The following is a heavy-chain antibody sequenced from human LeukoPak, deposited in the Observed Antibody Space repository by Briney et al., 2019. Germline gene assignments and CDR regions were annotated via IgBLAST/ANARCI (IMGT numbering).Heavy chain of an antibody. J-gene: IGHJ4*02. V-gene: IGHV1-69*13. CDR3: ARGLPTYSSSWDFDH. Sequence: ASVKVSCKASGGTFSSYAISWVRQAPGQGLEWMGGIIPIFGTANYAQKFQGRVTITADESTSTAYMELSSLRSEDTAVYYCARGLPTYSSSWDFDHWGQGTLVTVSS. D-gene: IGHD6-13*01. CDR1: GGTFSSYA. CDR2: IIPIFGTA.